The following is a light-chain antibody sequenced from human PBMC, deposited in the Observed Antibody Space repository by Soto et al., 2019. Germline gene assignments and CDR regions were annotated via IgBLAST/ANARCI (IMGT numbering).Light chain of an antibody. CDR3: AAWDDSRNYV. CDR2: SNN. CDR1: SSNIGSNT. J-gene: IGLJ1*01. Sequence: QSVLTQPPSASGTPGQRVTISCSGSSSNIGSNTVNWYQQLPGTAPKLLIYSNNQRPSGVPDRFSGSKSGTSASLAISGLQSEDEADYYCAAWDDSRNYVFGTGT. V-gene: IGLV1-44*01.